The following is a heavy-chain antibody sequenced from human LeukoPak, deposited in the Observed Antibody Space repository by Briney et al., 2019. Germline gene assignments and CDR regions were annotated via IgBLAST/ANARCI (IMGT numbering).Heavy chain of an antibody. Sequence: GGSLRLSCAASGFTFTNYAMSWVRQAPGKGLEGVSGMRGRGGSTYYADSVKGRFTISRDNSKKTLYLQMNSLRAEDTAVYYCAKDPVLRYFDWQHIGLGLDYWGQGPWSPSPQ. CDR2: MRGRGGST. D-gene: IGHD3-9*01. J-gene: IGHJ4*02. CDR1: GFTFTNYA. CDR3: AKDPVLRYFDWQHIGLGLDY. V-gene: IGHV3-23*01.